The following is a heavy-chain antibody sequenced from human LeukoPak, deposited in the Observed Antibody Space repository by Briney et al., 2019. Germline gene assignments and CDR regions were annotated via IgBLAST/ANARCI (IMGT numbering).Heavy chain of an antibody. CDR3: ARLGAVWGFRTFDP. CDR1: GGSFSGYY. J-gene: IGHJ5*02. V-gene: IGHV4-34*01. Sequence: SETLSLTCAVYGGSFSGYYWSWIRQPPGKGLEWIGEINHSGSTNYNPSLKSRVTISVDTSKNQFSLKLSSVTAADTAVYYCARLGAVWGFRTFDPWGQGTLVTVSS. CDR2: INHSGST. D-gene: IGHD3-16*01.